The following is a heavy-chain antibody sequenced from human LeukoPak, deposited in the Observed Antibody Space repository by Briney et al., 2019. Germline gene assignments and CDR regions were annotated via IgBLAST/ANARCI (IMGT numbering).Heavy chain of an antibody. V-gene: IGHV3-11*04. CDR3: ARDRQWLTQIADY. CDR1: GFTFSDYY. Sequence: PGGSLRLSCAASGFTFSDYYMSWIRQAPGKGLEWVSYISSSGSTIYYADSVKGRFTISRDNAKNSLYLQMNSLRAEDMAVCYCARDRQWLTQIADYWGQGTLVTVSS. CDR2: ISSSGSTI. J-gene: IGHJ4*02. D-gene: IGHD6-19*01.